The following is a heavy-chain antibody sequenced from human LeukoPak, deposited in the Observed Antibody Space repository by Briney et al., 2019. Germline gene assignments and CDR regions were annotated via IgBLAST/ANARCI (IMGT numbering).Heavy chain of an antibody. CDR3: ARDGANTFGGVIVTQNFDY. Sequence: ASVNVSCKASGYTFTSYAMNWVRQAPGQGLEWMGWINTNTGNPMYAQGFTGRFVFSLDTSVNTAYLQISSLKAEDTAVYYCARDGANTFGGVIVTQNFDYWGQGTLVTVSS. D-gene: IGHD3-16*02. CDR2: INTNTGNP. J-gene: IGHJ4*02. V-gene: IGHV7-4-1*02. CDR1: GYTFTSYA.